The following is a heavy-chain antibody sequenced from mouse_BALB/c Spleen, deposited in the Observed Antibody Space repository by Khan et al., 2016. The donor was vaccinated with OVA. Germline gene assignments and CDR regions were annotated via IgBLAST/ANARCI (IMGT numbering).Heavy chain of an antibody. CDR3: ARFPYGSSYGFAY. CDR2: ILPGSGST. D-gene: IGHD1-1*01. J-gene: IGHJ3*01. V-gene: IGHV1-9*01. Sequence: QVQLKQSGAELMKPGASVKISCKATGYTFSSYWIEWVKQRPGHGLKWIGEILPGSGSTNYNEKFKGKATFTADTSSNTAYMQLSSLTSEDSAVYYCARFPYGSSYGFAYWGQGTLVTVSA. CDR1: GYTFSSYW.